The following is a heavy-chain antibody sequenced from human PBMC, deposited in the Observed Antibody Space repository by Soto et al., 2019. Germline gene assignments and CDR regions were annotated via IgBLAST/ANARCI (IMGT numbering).Heavy chain of an antibody. V-gene: IGHV1-46*04. CDR1: GYTFISYY. CDR2: INPSDGST. Sequence: QVQLVQSGAEVKNPGASVKVSCKASGYTFISYYIHWVRQAPGQGLEWVGMINPSDGSTNYAQRLQGRVSMTTDTSTSTVYMDLRSLKSEDTAVYYCARVGPGYTSLYYFDSWGQGTLVTVSS. CDR3: ARVGPGYTSLYYFDS. J-gene: IGHJ4*02. D-gene: IGHD5-18*01.